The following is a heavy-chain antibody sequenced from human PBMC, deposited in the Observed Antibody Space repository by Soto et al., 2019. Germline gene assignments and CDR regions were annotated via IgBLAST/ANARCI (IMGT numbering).Heavy chain of an antibody. J-gene: IGHJ4*02. Sequence: EVQLVESGGGLVKPGGSLRLSCAASGFTFSTYTMNWVRQAPGKGLEWVSSIDSTSTYLYYADSVKGRFTISRDNAKNSLYLQMNSLRAEDTAVYYCARPRSGDYGDWGQGTLVTVSS. D-gene: IGHD4-17*01. CDR3: ARPRSGDYGD. CDR2: IDSTSTYL. V-gene: IGHV3-21*01. CDR1: GFTFSTYT.